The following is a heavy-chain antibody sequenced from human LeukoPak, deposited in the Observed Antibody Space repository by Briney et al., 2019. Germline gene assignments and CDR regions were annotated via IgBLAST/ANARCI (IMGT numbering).Heavy chain of an antibody. V-gene: IGHV3-23*01. CDR1: GFTFSSYA. J-gene: IGHJ4*02. CDR3: ATPLYDYVWGSYRY. D-gene: IGHD3-16*02. Sequence: GGSLRLSCAASGFTFSSYAMSWVRQAPGKGLEWVSAISGSGGSTYYADSMKGRFTISRDNSKNTLYLQMNSLRAEDTAVYYCATPLYDYVWGSYRYWGQGTLVTVSS. CDR2: ISGSGGST.